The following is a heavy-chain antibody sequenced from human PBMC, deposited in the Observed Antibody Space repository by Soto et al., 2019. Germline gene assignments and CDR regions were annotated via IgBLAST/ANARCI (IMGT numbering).Heavy chain of an antibody. Sequence: PXESLKICCKGAGDSFTSYWISWVRQIPGKGLEWMGRIDPSDSYTNYSPSFQGHVTISADKSISTAYLQWSSLKASDTAMYYCARHEDPGYSSSWGFVWFDPWGQGTLVTVSS. D-gene: IGHD6-13*01. CDR3: ARHEDPGYSSSWGFVWFDP. V-gene: IGHV5-10-1*01. J-gene: IGHJ5*02. CDR1: GDSFTSYW. CDR2: IDPSDSYT.